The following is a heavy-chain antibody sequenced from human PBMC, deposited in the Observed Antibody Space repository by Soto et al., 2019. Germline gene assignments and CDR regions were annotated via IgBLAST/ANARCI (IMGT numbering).Heavy chain of an antibody. CDR2: IWYDGSNK. V-gene: IGHV3-33*01. D-gene: IGHD5-12*01. Sequence: GGSLRLSCAASGFPFSGYGMHWVRQAPGKGLEWLARIWYDGSNKYYADSVKGRFTISRDNSKNTLYLQMSSLRAEDTAVYYCARDGRDGYNYGPLDHWGQGTLVTVSS. J-gene: IGHJ4*02. CDR3: ARDGRDGYNYGPLDH. CDR1: GFPFSGYG.